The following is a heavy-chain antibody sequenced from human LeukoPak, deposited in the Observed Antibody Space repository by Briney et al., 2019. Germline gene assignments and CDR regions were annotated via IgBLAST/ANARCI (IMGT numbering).Heavy chain of an antibody. CDR1: GFTVSSNY. D-gene: IGHD6-19*01. CDR3: ASNQNPYTSGWYVDY. CDR2: IYSGGST. J-gene: IGHJ4*02. V-gene: IGHV3-53*01. Sequence: GGSLRLSCAASGFTVSSNYMSWVRQAPGKGLEWVSVIYSGGSTYYADSVKGRFTISRDNAKNALYLQMNSLRAEDTAVYYCASNQNPYTSGWYVDYWGQGTLVTVSS.